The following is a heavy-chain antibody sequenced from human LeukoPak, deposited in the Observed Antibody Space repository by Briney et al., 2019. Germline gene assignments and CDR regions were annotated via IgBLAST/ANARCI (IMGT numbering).Heavy chain of an antibody. Sequence: ASVKVSCKASGGIFSSYAISWVRQAPGQGLEWMGRIIPIHGTANYAQKFQGRVTITADKSTSTAYMELSSLRSEDTAVYYCARDTGIAAARYWYFDLWGRGTLVTVSS. D-gene: IGHD6-13*01. CDR2: IIPIHGTA. CDR1: GGIFSSYA. J-gene: IGHJ2*01. V-gene: IGHV1-69*04. CDR3: ARDTGIAAARYWYFDL.